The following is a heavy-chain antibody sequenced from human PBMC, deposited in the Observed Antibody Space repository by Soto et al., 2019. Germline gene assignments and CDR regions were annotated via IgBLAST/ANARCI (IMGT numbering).Heavy chain of an antibody. CDR1: GGSISSYY. D-gene: IGHD6-19*01. CDR3: ARDGIAVAGFDY. V-gene: IGHV4-59*01. J-gene: IGHJ4*02. Sequence: QVQLQESGPGLVKPSETLSLTCTVSGGSISSYYWSWIRQPPGTGLEWIGYIYYSGSTNYNPSLKSRVTISVDTSKNQFSLKLSSVTAADTAVYYCARDGIAVAGFDYWGQGTLVTVSS. CDR2: IYYSGST.